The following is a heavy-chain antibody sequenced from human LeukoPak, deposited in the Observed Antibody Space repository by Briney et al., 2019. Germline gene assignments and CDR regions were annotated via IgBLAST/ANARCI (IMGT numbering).Heavy chain of an antibody. CDR3: ASQIAVAGTLGH. CDR1: GGTFSSYA. CDR2: IIPIFGTA. J-gene: IGHJ4*02. V-gene: IGHV1-69*06. Sequence: SVKVSCKASGGTFSSYAISWVRQAPGQGLEWMGGIIPIFGTANYAQKFQGRVTITADKSTSTAYMELSSLRSEDTAVYYCASQIAVAGTLGHWGQGTLVTVSS. D-gene: IGHD6-19*01.